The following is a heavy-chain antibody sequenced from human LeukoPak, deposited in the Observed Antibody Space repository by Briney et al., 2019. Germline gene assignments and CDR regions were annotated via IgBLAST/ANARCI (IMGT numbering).Heavy chain of an antibody. D-gene: IGHD6-6*01. Sequence: PGGSLRLSCAASGFTFSSYSMNWVRQAPGKGLEWVSSISSSSSYIYYADSVKGRFTISRDNAKNSLYLQMNSLRAEDTAVYYCARAQLVVREDARRAFDIWGQGTMVTVSS. CDR1: GFTFSSYS. V-gene: IGHV3-21*01. CDR2: ISSSSSYI. CDR3: ARAQLVVREDARRAFDI. J-gene: IGHJ3*02.